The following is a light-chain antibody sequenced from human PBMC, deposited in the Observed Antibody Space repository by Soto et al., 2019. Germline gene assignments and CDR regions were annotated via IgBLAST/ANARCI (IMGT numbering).Light chain of an antibody. J-gene: IGLJ1*01. CDR1: SSDVGSYNL. CDR2: EGS. CDR3: CSYAGSSTLV. V-gene: IGLV2-23*01. Sequence: SVLTQPASVSGSPGQSITISCTGTSSDVGSYNLFSWYQQHPGKAPKLMIYEGSKRPSGVSNRFSGSKSGNTASLTISGLQAEDEADYYCCSYAGSSTLVFGTGTKVTVL.